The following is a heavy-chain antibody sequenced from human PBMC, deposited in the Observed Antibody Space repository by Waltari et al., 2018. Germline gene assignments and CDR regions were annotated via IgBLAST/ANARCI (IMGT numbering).Heavy chain of an antibody. V-gene: IGHV4-39*01. J-gene: IGHJ4*02. D-gene: IGHD4-17*01. CDR3: ASATRGTAAYFDD. Sequence: QLQLQESGPGLVKPSETLSPTCPVPAVSLSSSGYHWGWLRQPPGKGLEWIGSSLYSGSTYNNPSLKSRVTVSVDTSKNQFSLKVTAVTAADTAVYYCASATRGTAAYFDDWGQGTLVTVSS. CDR1: AVSLSSSGYH. CDR2: SLYSGST.